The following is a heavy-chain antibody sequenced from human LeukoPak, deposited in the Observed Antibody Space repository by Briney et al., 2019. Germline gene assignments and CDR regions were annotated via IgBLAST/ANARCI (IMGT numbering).Heavy chain of an antibody. D-gene: IGHD6-13*01. V-gene: IGHV1-69*04. CDR3: AREQQQLVRQNWFDP. J-gene: IGHJ5*02. Sequence: ASVKVSCKASGYTFTSYAISWVRQAPGQGLEWMGRIIPILGIANYAQKFQGRVTITADKSTSTAYMELSSLRSEDTAVYYCAREQQQLVRQNWFDPWGQGTRVTVSS. CDR2: IIPILGIA. CDR1: GYTFTSYA.